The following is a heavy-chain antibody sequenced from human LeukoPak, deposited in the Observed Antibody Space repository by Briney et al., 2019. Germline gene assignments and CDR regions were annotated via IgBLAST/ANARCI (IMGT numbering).Heavy chain of an antibody. D-gene: IGHD3-22*01. V-gene: IGHV4-59*01. J-gene: IGHJ4*02. CDR3: ARGGISSGYSLDY. Sequence: KPSETLSLTCTVSGGSISSYYWSWIRQPPGKGLEWIGYIYYSGSTNYNPSLKSRVTTSVDTSKNQFSLKLSSVTAADTAVYYCARGGISSGYSLDYWGQGTLVTVSS. CDR1: GGSISSYY. CDR2: IYYSGST.